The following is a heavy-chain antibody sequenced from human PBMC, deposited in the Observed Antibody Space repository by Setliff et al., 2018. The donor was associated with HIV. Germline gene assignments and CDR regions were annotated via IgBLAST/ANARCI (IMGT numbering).Heavy chain of an antibody. CDR1: GFTFGRYS. CDR3: ARETTGWFGELAAAFDL. D-gene: IGHD3-10*01. J-gene: IGHJ3*01. V-gene: IGHV3-48*04. CDR2: INSGSSSL. Sequence: ETLSLSCAASGFTFGRYSMNWVRQAPGKGLEWVGFINSGSSSLFYGDSVKGRFTISRDDAKNSLILHMNSLRVEDTAVYYCARETTGWFGELAAAFDLWGQGTLVTVSS.